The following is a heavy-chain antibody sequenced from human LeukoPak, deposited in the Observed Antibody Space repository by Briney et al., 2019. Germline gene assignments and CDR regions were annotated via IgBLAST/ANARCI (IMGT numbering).Heavy chain of an antibody. CDR2: IYTSGST. V-gene: IGHV4-61*02. Sequence: PSQTLSLTCTVSDGSISSALYYWSWIRQPAGKGLEWIGRIYTSGSTNYNPSLKSRVTMSVDTSKNQFSLKLSSVTAADTAVYYCAGGSTSAYYYYMDVWGIGTTVTVSS. J-gene: IGHJ6*03. D-gene: IGHD2-2*01. CDR1: DGSISSALYY. CDR3: AGGSTSAYYYYMDV.